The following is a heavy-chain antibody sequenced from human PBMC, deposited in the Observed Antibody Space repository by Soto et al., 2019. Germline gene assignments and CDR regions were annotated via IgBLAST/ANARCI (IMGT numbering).Heavy chain of an antibody. Sequence: GGSLRLSCAASGFGFSDYAMHWVRQAPGKGLEWVALISSVGRNKYYADLVKGQNSVTRDKAKYTRLQQMDSLTAEDAAVYYCERKWDGELGDGWFDPWGQGTLVTVSS. D-gene: IGHD3-10*01. CDR2: ISSVGRNK. CDR1: GFGFSDYA. CDR3: ERKWDGELGDGWFDP. V-gene: IGHV3-30*04. J-gene: IGHJ5*02.